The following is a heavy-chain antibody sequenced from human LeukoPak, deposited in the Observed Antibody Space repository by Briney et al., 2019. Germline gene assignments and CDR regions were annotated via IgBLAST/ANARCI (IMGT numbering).Heavy chain of an antibody. V-gene: IGHV3-23*01. CDR2: ISGSGGST. D-gene: IGHD3-10*01. CDR3: AKDRGVHYYGSERGLYNWFDP. CDR1: GFTFSSYA. J-gene: IGHJ5*02. Sequence: PGRSLRLSCAASGFTFSSYAMHWVRQAPGKGLEWVSAISGSGGSTYYTDSVKGRFTISRDNSKNTLYLQMNSLRAEDTAVYYCAKDRGVHYYGSERGLYNWFDPWGQGTLVTVSS.